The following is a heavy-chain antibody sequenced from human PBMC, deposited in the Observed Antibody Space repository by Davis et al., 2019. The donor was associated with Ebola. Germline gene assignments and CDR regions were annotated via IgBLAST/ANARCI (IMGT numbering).Heavy chain of an antibody. V-gene: IGHV1-2*06. CDR3: ARDLSRGRYGAPTTIDF. Sequence: ASVKVSCKPSGYTFTNFYMHWVRQAPGQGLEWMGRINPNTGASILAQKFQGRVTMTMDTSSNTAFMDLSRLKSDDTAIYYCARDLSRGRYGAPTTIDFWGQGTLVTVSS. J-gene: IGHJ4*02. CDR1: GYTFTNFY. D-gene: IGHD5-24*01. CDR2: INPNTGAS.